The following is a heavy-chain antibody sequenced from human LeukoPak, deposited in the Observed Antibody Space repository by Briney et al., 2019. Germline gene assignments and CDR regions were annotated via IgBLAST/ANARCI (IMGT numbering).Heavy chain of an antibody. V-gene: IGHV1-46*01. D-gene: IGHD3-10*01. J-gene: IGHJ6*03. CDR2: INPSGGST. Sequence: GASVKVSCKASGYTFTNYYLYRVRQAPGQGLEWMGIINPSGGSTNYAQKFQGRVTMTRDTSTSTLYMELSSLRSEDTAVYYCARGPRITLVRGGQWYYYMDVWGKGTTVTISS. CDR1: GYTFTNYY. CDR3: ARGPRITLVRGGQWYYYMDV.